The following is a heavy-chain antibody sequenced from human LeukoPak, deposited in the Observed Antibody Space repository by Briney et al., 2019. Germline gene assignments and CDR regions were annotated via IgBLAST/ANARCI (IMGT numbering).Heavy chain of an antibody. CDR3: ASHGGEEDY. Sequence: SETLSLTCTVSGGSISSYYRSWIRQPPGKGLEWIGYIYTSGSTNYNPSLKSRVTISVDTSKNQFSLKLSSVTAADTAVYYCASHGGEEDYWGQGTLVTVSS. D-gene: IGHD2-21*01. CDR2: IYTSGST. J-gene: IGHJ4*02. V-gene: IGHV4-4*09. CDR1: GGSISSYY.